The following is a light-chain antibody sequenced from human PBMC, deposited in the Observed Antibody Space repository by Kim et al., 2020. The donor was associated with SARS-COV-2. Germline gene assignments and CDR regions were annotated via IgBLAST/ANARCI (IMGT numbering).Light chain of an antibody. Sequence: SAAEGATLTVRASQSVSSNIFTWYQQKTGQAPRLLLFGAASRATGIPDRFSGSGSGTNFTPTIIRLVPEDFAVYYYQQYGSSHMYSFGQGTKLEI. CDR2: GAA. CDR1: QSVSSNI. V-gene: IGKV3-20*01. CDR3: QQYGSSHMYS. J-gene: IGKJ2*03.